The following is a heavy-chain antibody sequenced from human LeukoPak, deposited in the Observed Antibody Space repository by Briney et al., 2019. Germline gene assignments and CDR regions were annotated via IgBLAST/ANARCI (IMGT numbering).Heavy chain of an antibody. J-gene: IGHJ3*02. CDR1: GFTFSSYA. D-gene: IGHD5-18*01. Sequence: PGGSLRLSCAACGFTFSSYAMSWVRQAPGKGLEWVSAISGSGGSTYYADSVKGRFTISRDNSKNTLYLQMNSMRAEDPAVYYSAKDLRAMGSYDAFDICGPGTMVTVSS. CDR3: AKDLRAMGSYDAFDI. CDR2: ISGSGGST. V-gene: IGHV3-23*01.